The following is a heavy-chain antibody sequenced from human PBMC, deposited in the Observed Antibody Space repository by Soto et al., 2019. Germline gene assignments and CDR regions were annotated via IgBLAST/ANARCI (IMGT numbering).Heavy chain of an antibody. J-gene: IGHJ6*02. Sequence: SETLSLTCTVSGGSISSDYYHWTWIRQSPERGLEWIGYIHHSGSILYNPSLKSRVTISVDTSKNQFSLKLSSVTAADTAVYYCARLIGEDGYYYYYGMDVWGQGTTVTVSS. CDR1: GGSISSDYYH. CDR2: IHHSGSI. CDR3: ARLIGEDGYYYYYGMDV. V-gene: IGHV4-30-4*08. D-gene: IGHD2-8*01.